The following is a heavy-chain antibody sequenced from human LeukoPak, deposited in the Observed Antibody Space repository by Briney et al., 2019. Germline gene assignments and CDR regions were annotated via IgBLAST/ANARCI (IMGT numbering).Heavy chain of an antibody. V-gene: IGHV3-48*04. CDR3: VTGTTTMSAFDI. CDR2: IDARSGIT. J-gene: IGHJ3*02. D-gene: IGHD1-14*01. Sequence: GGSLRLSCAASGFTFTIFGLNWVRQAPGKGPEWVSYIDARSGITYYADSVQGRFTISRDNAKNSLYLRMNSLRAEDTAVYYCVTGTTTMSAFDIWGQGTMVTVSS. CDR1: GFTFTIFG.